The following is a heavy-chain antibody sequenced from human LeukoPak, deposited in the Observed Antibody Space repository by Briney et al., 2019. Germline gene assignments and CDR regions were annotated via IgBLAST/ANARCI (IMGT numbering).Heavy chain of an antibody. V-gene: IGHV4-34*01. CDR3: ARTNYGSGTYYFDY. CDR2: INHSGYT. CDR1: GVSFSGYY. D-gene: IGHD3-10*01. Sequence: SETLSLTCAVYGVSFSGYYWSWIRQPPGKGLEWIGEINHSGYTNYNPSLKSRVTMSVDTSKNQFSLKLSSVTAADTAVYYCARTNYGSGTYYFDYWGQGTLVTVSS. J-gene: IGHJ4*02.